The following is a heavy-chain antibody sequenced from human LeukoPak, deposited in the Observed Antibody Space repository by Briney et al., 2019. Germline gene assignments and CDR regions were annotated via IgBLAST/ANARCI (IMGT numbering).Heavy chain of an antibody. CDR3: ARIPGIAAAGNDY. V-gene: IGHV1-2*02. D-gene: IGHD6-13*01. J-gene: IGHJ4*02. CDR1: GYTFTSYG. CDR2: INPNSGGT. Sequence: ASVKVSCKASGYTFTSYGISWVRQAPGQGLEWMGWINPNSGGTNYAQKFQGRVTMTRDTSISTAYMELSRLRSDDTAVYYCARIPGIAAAGNDYWGQGTLVTVSS.